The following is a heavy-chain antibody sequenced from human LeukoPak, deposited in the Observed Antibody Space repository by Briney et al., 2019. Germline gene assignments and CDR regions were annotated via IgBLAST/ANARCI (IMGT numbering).Heavy chain of an antibody. CDR2: IKKDGSEK. CDR1: GFTFSSYW. J-gene: IGHJ4*02. D-gene: IGHD3-22*01. V-gene: IGHV3-7*01. Sequence: GGSLRLSCAASGFTFSSYWMSWVRQAPGKGLEWVANIKKDGSEKYYVDSVKGRFTISRDNAKKSLCLQMNSLRAEDTAVYYCARRAGDYSHPYDYWGQGTLVTVSS. CDR3: ARRAGDYSHPYDY.